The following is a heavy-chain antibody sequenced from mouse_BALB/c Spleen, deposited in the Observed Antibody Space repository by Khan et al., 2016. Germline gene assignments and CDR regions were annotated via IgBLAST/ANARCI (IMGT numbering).Heavy chain of an antibody. CDR1: GFSVTSYG. CDR2: IWSGGST. J-gene: IGHJ3*01. Sequence: QVRLQQSGPGLVQPSQSLSITCTVSGFSVTSYGVHWVRQSQGKGRERLGVIWSGGSTDYNAAFISRLNISKDNSRRQAFVKVNSPQANDIARHDCTRTNDYDEGLAYCGQGTLVTDS. D-gene: IGHD2-4*01. V-gene: IGHV2-2*02. CDR3: TRTNDYDEGLAY.